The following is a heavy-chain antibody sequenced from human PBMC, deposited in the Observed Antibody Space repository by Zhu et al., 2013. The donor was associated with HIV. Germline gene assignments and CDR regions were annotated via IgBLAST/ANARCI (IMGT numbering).Heavy chain of an antibody. CDR3: ARSVGYCSSTSCYGFFWDY. D-gene: IGHD2-2*01. Sequence: QVQLVQSGAEVKKPGSSVKVSCKASGGTFSSYAISWVRQAPGQGLEWMGGIIPIFGTANYAQKFQGRVTITADESTSTAYMELSSLRSEDTAVYYCARSVGYCSSTSCYGFFWDYWGQGTLVTVSS. J-gene: IGHJ4*02. V-gene: IGHV1-69*01. CDR1: GGTFSSYA. CDR2: IIPIFGTA.